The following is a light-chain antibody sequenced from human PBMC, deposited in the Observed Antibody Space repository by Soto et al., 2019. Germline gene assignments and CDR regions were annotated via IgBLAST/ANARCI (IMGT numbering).Light chain of an antibody. V-gene: IGLV2-14*03. Sequence: QSALTQPASVSGSPGQSITISCIGTSRNVGGYNFVSWYQHHPGKAPKLIIYDVSNRPSGVSNRFSGSKSGNTASLTISGLQAEDEADYYCSSYTTTSTYLFGGGTKLTVL. CDR1: SRNVGGYNF. CDR3: SSYTTTSTYL. J-gene: IGLJ2*01. CDR2: DVS.